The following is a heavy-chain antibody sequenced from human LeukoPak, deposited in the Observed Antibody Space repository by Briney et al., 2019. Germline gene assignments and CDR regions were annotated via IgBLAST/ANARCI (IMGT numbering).Heavy chain of an antibody. Sequence: SETLSLTCTVFGGSISGGDYYWSWIRQPPGKGLEWIGYIYYSGSTYYNPSLKSRVTISVDTSKNQFSLKLSSVTAADTAVYYCARARSSGWQPLYYYYGMDVWGQGTTVTVSS. CDR3: ARARSSGWQPLYYYYGMDV. J-gene: IGHJ6*02. V-gene: IGHV4-30-4*01. CDR2: IYYSGST. CDR1: GGSISGGDYY. D-gene: IGHD6-19*01.